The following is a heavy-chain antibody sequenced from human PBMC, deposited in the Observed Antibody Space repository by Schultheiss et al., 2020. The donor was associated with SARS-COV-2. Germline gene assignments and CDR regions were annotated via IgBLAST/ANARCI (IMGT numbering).Heavy chain of an antibody. CDR3: ARGDGNDYYSDVPKPALDFYC. CDR2: IIPIFGTA. CDR1: GGTFSSYA. D-gene: IGHD3-22*01. V-gene: IGHV1-69*13. J-gene: IGHJ4*02. Sequence: SVKVSCKASGGTFSSYAISWVRQAPGQGLEWMGGIIPIFGTANYTQKFQGRVTITADESTSTAYMDLSSLRSEDTAVYYCARGDGNDYYSDVPKPALDFYCWGQGTLVTVSS.